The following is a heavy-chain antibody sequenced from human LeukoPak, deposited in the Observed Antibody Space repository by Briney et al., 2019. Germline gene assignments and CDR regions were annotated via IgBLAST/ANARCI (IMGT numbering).Heavy chain of an antibody. D-gene: IGHD3-3*01. J-gene: IGHJ3*02. CDR1: GFTFSNAW. CDR3: TTDQDFWSCYYHDAFDI. Sequence: PGGSLRLSCAAPGFTFSNAWMCWVRQAPGKGLGWVGRIKSKTVGGTTDYAAPVKGRFTISRDDSKNTLYLQMNSLKTEDTAVYYCTTDQDFWSCYYHDAFDIWGQGTMVTVPS. V-gene: IGHV3-15*01. CDR2: IKSKTVGGTT.